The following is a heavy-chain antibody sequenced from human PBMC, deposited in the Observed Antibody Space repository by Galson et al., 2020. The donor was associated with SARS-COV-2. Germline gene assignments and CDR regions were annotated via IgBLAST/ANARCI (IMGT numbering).Heavy chain of an antibody. J-gene: IGHJ2*01. CDR2: VYPSGTT. CDR3: ARQGVTMIVLVTVPGWYFDL. V-gene: IGHV4-38-2*02. Sequence: SETLSLTCTVSGYSVSTTNYCGWVRPPPGRRQEWIGSVYPSGTTYYNPSLKSRVTIPVDTPKNQFSLRLDSVTAADTALYYCARQGVTMIVLVTVPGWYFDLWGRGTLVTVSS. D-gene: IGHD3-22*01. CDR1: GYSVSTTNY.